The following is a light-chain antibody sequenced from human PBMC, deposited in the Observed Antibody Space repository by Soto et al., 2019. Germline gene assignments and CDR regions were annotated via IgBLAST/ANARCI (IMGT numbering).Light chain of an antibody. CDR3: CSYAGGPNLM. V-gene: IGLV2-23*02. CDR1: PSDIGIYTL. J-gene: IGLJ3*02. Sequence: QSVLTQPASVSGSPGQSITLSCTGTPSDIGIYTLVSWYQHHPGEAPELIIYEVSKRPSGVSNRFSGSKSGNAASLTISGLQAEDEANYYCCSYAGGPNLMCGGGTKLTVL. CDR2: EVS.